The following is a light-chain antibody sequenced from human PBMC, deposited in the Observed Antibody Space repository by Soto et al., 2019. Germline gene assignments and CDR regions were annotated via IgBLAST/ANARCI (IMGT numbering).Light chain of an antibody. CDR2: KAS. CDR1: QTINSW. V-gene: IGKV1-5*03. CDR3: QQYNHWYT. Sequence: DLQMTQSPSTLSASVGDRVTITCRASQTINSWLAWYQRKPGKAPTLLIYKASSLQSGVPSRFSGSGSGTEFTLTISNLQPDDFATYYCQQYNHWYTFGQGTKLEIK. J-gene: IGKJ2*01.